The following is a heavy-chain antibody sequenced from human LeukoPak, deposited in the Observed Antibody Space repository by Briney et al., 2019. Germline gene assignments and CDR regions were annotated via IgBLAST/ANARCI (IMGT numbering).Heavy chain of an antibody. V-gene: IGHV3-64D*09. CDR1: GFTFSSYA. Sequence: GGSLRLSCSASGFTFSSYAMHWVRQAPGKGLEFVSGISSNGGGTDSADSVKGRFTISRDNSKNTLYLQMSSLRAEDTAVYYCAGGLDYWGQGTLVTVSS. CDR2: ISSNGGGT. CDR3: AGGLDY. D-gene: IGHD3-16*01. J-gene: IGHJ4*02.